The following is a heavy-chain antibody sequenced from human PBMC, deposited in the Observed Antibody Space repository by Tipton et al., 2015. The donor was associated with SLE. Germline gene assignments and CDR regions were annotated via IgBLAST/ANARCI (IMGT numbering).Heavy chain of an antibody. CDR2: IYYSGST. CDR3: ARGTAEAYYDSSALGYFDY. J-gene: IGHJ4*02. Sequence: TLSLTCTVSGGSISSYYWSWIRQPPGKGLEWIGYIYYSGSTNYNPSLKSRVTISVDTSKNQFSLKLSSVTAADTAVYYCARGTAEAYYDSSALGYFDYWGQVSLVTVFS. D-gene: IGHD3-22*01. V-gene: IGHV4-59*01. CDR1: GGSISSYY.